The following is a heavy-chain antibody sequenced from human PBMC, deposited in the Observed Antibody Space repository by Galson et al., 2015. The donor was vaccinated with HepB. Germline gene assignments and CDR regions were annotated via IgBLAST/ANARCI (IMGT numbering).Heavy chain of an antibody. CDR1: GFTFSSYS. J-gene: IGHJ6*02. V-gene: IGHV3-48*04. CDR2: ISHNTWTR. Sequence: SLRLSCAASGFTFSSYSMNWVRQAPGKGLERIAYISHNTWTRFYADSVKGRFTVSRDHNKNSVDLQLSSLRADDTAVYFCARERRPNHGYYWAMDAWGQGTTVTVSS. CDR3: ARERRPNHGYYWAMDA.